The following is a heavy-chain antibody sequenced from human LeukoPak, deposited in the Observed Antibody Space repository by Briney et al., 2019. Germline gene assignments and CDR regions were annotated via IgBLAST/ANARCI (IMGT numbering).Heavy chain of an antibody. CDR1: GYTFTNYG. V-gene: IGHV1-18*01. CDR2: ISGHNGNT. CDR3: ARDYVPTLSSGSFDY. Sequence: ASVKVSCKASGYTFTNYGITWVRQAPGQGLGWLGWISGHNGNTDYAENLQGRVTLTTDTSTSTVYMELRSLRSDDTAVYYCARDYVPTLSSGSFDYWGQGTLVTVSS. D-gene: IGHD5-18*01. J-gene: IGHJ4*02.